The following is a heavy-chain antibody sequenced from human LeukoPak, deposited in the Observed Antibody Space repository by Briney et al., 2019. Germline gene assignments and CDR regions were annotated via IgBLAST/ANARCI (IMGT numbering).Heavy chain of an antibody. CDR2: INPSGGST. D-gene: IGHD2-2*01. CDR1: GYTFTSYY. J-gene: IGHJ4*02. V-gene: IGHV1-46*01. Sequence: ASVKVSCKASGYTFTSYYMHWVRQAPGQVLEWMGIINPSGGSTSYAQKFQGRVTMTRDTSTSTVYMELSSLRSEDTAVYYCATLGGMGGPAAMIDYWGQGTLVTVSS. CDR3: ATLGGMGGPAAMIDY.